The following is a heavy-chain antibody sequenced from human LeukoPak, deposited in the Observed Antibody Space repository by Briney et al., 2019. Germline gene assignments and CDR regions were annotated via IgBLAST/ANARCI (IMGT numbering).Heavy chain of an antibody. CDR1: GFTVSTYT. V-gene: IGHV3-64*01. Sequence: PGGSLRRSCTASGFTVSTYTMHWVRHAPGKGLEYVSAISGNGGSTYYAKSVKGRFTHSKENSKNTLYLQMGSLRADDMAVYYCAIREGANFDYWGQGTLVTVSS. CDR2: ISGNGGST. D-gene: IGHD1-26*01. CDR3: AIREGANFDY. J-gene: IGHJ4*02.